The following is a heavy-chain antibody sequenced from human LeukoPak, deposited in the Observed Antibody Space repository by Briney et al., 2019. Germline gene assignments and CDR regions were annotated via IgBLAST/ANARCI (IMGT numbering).Heavy chain of an antibody. CDR2: IYPRDGST. CDR3: ARDQGGFNY. Sequence: ASVKVSCKASGYTFTSNYIHWVRQAPGQGLEWMGMIYPRDGSTSYAQKFQGRVTVTRDTSTSTVHMELSGLRSEDTAVYYCARDQGGFNYWGQGTLVPVSS. J-gene: IGHJ4*02. CDR1: GYTFTSNY. V-gene: IGHV1-46*01.